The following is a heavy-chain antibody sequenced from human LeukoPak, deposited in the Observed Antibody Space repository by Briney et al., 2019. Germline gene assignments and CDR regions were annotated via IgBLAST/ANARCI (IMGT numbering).Heavy chain of an antibody. V-gene: IGHV4-59*01. CDR3: ARGLVGYSYGNNWFDP. CDR1: GGSISSYY. J-gene: IGHJ5*02. CDR2: IYYSGST. D-gene: IGHD5-18*01. Sequence: SGTLSLTCTVSGGSISSYYWSRIRQPPGKGLEWIGYIYYSGSTNYNPSLKSRVTISVDTSKNQFSLKLSSVTAADTAVYYCARGLVGYSYGNNWFDPWGQGTLVTVSS.